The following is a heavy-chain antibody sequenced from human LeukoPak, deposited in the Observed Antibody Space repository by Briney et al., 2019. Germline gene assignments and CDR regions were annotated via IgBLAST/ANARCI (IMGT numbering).Heavy chain of an antibody. CDR3: ARGKGIVAGLYYYYGMDV. CDR2: IYYSGST. D-gene: IGHD6-19*01. J-gene: IGHJ6*02. CDR1: GGSISSYY. V-gene: IGHV4-59*01. Sequence: SETLSLTCTVSGGSISSYYWSWIRQPPGKGLEWIGYIYYSGSTNYNPSLKSRVTISVDTSKNQFSLKLSSVTAADTAVYYCARGKGIVAGLYYYYGMDVWGQGTTVTASS.